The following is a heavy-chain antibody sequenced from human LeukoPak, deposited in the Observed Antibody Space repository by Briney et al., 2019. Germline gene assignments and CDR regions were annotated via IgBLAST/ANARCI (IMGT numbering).Heavy chain of an antibody. Sequence: SGTLSLTCAVYGGSFSGYYWSWIRQPPGKGLEWIGEINHSGSTNYNPSLKSRVTISVDTSKNQFSLKLSSVTAADTAVYYCARGSGYYYDSSGLSGHGGHKRAFDIWGQGTMVTVSS. J-gene: IGHJ3*02. CDR3: ARGSGYYYDSSGLSGHGGHKRAFDI. CDR1: GGSFSGYY. CDR2: INHSGST. D-gene: IGHD3-22*01. V-gene: IGHV4-34*01.